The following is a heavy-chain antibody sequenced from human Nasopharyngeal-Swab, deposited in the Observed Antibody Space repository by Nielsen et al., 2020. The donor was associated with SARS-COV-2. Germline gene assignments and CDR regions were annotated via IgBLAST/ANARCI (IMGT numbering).Heavy chain of an antibody. J-gene: IGHJ6*03. CDR2: IYYSGST. V-gene: IGHV4-39*01. Sequence: PGKGLEWIGSIYYSGSTYYNPSLKSRVTISVDTSKNQFSLKLSSVTAADTAVYYCARHRPDCSSTSCYMSHYYYMDVWGKGTTVTVSS. D-gene: IGHD2-2*02. CDR3: ARHRPDCSSTSCYMSHYYYMDV.